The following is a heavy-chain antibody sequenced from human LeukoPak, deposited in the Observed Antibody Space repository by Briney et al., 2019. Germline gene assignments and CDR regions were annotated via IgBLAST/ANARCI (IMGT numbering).Heavy chain of an antibody. CDR1: GFTFSSHG. J-gene: IGHJ4*02. CDR2: IWYDGSYK. D-gene: IGHD2-2*01. Sequence: EGSLRLSCAASGFTFSSHGMHWVRQAPGKGLEWVAVIWYDGSYKYYADSVKGRFTISRDNSNSTLYLQMNSLRAEDTAVYYCARDKSTSCYYFDYWSQGTLVTVSS. V-gene: IGHV3-33*01. CDR3: ARDKSTSCYYFDY.